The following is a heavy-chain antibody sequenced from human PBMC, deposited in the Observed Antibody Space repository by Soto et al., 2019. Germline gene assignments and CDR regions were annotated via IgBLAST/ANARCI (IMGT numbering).Heavy chain of an antibody. Sequence: QVQLVQSGDEVKKPGASVKDSCKASGYTFTSYDINWMRQATGQMLEWMGWINPNSGNTGYAQKFQGRVTMTRNTSISTAYMELSSLRSEDTAVYYCARVWGTYYDFWSGYYYWFDPWGQGTLVTVSS. CDR2: INPNSGNT. J-gene: IGHJ5*02. CDR3: ARVWGTYYDFWSGYYYWFDP. D-gene: IGHD3-3*01. CDR1: GYTFTSYD. V-gene: IGHV1-8*01.